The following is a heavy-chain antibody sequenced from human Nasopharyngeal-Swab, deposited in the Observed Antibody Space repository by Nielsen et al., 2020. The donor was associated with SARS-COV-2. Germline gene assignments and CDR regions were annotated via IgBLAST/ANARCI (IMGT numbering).Heavy chain of an antibody. CDR2: IYYSGST. J-gene: IGHJ5*02. CDR3: ARHWEVVVAANSAWFDP. CDR1: GGSISSSSYY. D-gene: IGHD2-15*01. V-gene: IGHV4-39*01. Sequence: GSLRLSCTVSGGSISSSSYYWGWIRQPPGKGLEWIGSIYYSGSTYYNPSLKSRVTISVDTSKNQFSLKLSSVTAADTAVYYCARHWEVVVAANSAWFDPWGQGTLVTVSS.